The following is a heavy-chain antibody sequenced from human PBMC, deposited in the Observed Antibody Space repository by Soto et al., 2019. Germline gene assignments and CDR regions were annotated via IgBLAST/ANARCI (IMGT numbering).Heavy chain of an antibody. CDR3: ARACGDNYDILTGYSTFDY. CDR1: GFTFSDYY. D-gene: IGHD3-9*01. Sequence: PGGSLRLSCAASGFTFSDYYMSWIRQAPGKGLEWVSYISSSGSTIYYADSVKGRFTISRDNAKNSLYLQMNSLRAEDTAVYYCARACGDNYDILTGYSTFDYWGQGTPVTVSS. V-gene: IGHV3-11*01. J-gene: IGHJ4*02. CDR2: ISSSGSTI.